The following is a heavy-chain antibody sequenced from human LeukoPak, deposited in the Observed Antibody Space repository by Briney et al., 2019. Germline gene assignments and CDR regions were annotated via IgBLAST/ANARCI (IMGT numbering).Heavy chain of an antibody. CDR3: ARALATVTTFLY. Sequence: EASVKVSCKASGYTFTSYGISWVRQAPGQGLEWMGWISAYNGNTNYAQKLQGRVSMTTDTSTSTAYMELRSLRSDDTAVYYCARALATVTTFLYWGQGTLVTVSS. CDR1: GYTFTSYG. V-gene: IGHV1-18*01. J-gene: IGHJ4*02. CDR2: ISAYNGNT. D-gene: IGHD4-17*01.